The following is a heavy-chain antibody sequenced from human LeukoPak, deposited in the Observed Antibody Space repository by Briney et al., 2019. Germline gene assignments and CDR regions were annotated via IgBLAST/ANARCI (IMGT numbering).Heavy chain of an antibody. Sequence: GGSLRLSCAASGFSFGSYRLHWVRQAPGKGLVWVSHIKSDGSSTGYADSVKGRFTISRDNSKNTLYLQMNSLRAEDTAVYYCARGGRGYSYGNDYWGQGTLVTVSS. J-gene: IGHJ4*02. CDR1: GFSFGSYR. D-gene: IGHD5-18*01. CDR2: IKSDGSST. V-gene: IGHV3-74*01. CDR3: ARGGRGYSYGNDY.